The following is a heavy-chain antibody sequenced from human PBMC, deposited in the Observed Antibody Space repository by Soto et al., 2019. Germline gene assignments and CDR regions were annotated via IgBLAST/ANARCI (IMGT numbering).Heavy chain of an antibody. D-gene: IGHD2-15*01. Sequence: QVQLVQSGAEVKKPGASVKVSCKASGYTFTSYGISWVRQAPGQGLEWMGWISAYNGNTNYAQKLQGRVTMTTDTSTSTAYMELRSLRSDDTAVYYCARVPRGGGGDCSGGSCYRWFDPWGQGTLVTVSS. CDR1: GYTFTSYG. V-gene: IGHV1-18*01. J-gene: IGHJ5*02. CDR2: ISAYNGNT. CDR3: ARVPRGGGGDCSGGSCYRWFDP.